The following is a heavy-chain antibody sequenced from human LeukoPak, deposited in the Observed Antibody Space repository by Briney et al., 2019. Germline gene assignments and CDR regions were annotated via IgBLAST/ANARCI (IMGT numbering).Heavy chain of an antibody. CDR1: GYSISSGYY. D-gene: IGHD3-3*01. Sequence: SETLSLTCTVSGYSISSGYYWGWIRQPSGKGLEWIGSIYHSGSTYYNPSLKSRVTISVDTSKNQFSLKLTSVTAADTAVYYCAREDYDDSGAWYFDLWGRGTLVIVSS. J-gene: IGHJ2*01. CDR3: AREDYDDSGAWYFDL. CDR2: IYHSGST. V-gene: IGHV4-38-2*02.